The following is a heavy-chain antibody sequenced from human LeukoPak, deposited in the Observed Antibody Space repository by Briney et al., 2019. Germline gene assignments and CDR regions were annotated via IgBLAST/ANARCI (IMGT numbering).Heavy chain of an antibody. CDR1: GYSISSGYY. CDR2: IYHSGST. CDR3: ARGSSSWPGEIGY. V-gene: IGHV4-38-2*02. J-gene: IGHJ4*02. D-gene: IGHD6-13*01. Sequence: SETLSLTCTVSGYSISSGYYWGWIRQPPGKGLEWIGSIYHSGSTYYNPSLKSRVTISVDTSKNQFSLKLSSVTAADTAVYYCARGSSSWPGEIGYWGQGTLVTVSS.